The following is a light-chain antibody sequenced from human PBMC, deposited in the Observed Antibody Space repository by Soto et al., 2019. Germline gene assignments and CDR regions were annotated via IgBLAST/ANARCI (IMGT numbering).Light chain of an antibody. J-gene: IGKJ3*01. V-gene: IGKV3-20*01. CDR3: QQYHWAPDT. CDR2: DAS. CDR1: QSVGRNY. Sequence: EIVLPQSPGTLSLSPGESATLSCRASQSVGRNYLAWFQHKPGQAPRLVIYDASNRATGVPDRFSGSGSGTDFTLTVSRLEPEDFAVYYCQQYHWAPDTFGHGTKVDVK.